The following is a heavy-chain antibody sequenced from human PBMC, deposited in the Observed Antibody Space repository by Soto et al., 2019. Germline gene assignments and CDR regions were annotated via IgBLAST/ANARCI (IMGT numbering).Heavy chain of an antibody. D-gene: IGHD6-19*01. CDR3: TIGSWSGAVFDI. CDR2: IIPMLGIR. J-gene: IGHJ3*02. Sequence: QVQLVQSGAEVKKPGSSVKVSCKDSGGTFSTYSMFWVRQAPGQGLEWMGRIIPMLGIRNYAQRFQDRVTITADKSTATAHMELSSLRSEDTTLYYCTIGSWSGAVFDIWGHGTMVTVSS. V-gene: IGHV1-69*02. CDR1: GGTFSTYS.